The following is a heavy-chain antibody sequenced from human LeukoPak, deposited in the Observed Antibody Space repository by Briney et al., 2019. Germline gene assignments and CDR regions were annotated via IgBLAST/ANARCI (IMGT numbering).Heavy chain of an antibody. CDR1: GGSIDRYY. CDR2: VYSSGST. Sequence: SETLPLTCTVSGGSIDRYYLSWIRQPAGKELDWIGLVYSSGSTDYNPSLKSRFTMSVDTSKNQFSLKLNYVTAADTAIYYCGRGGWFDPWGQGTLVTVSS. V-gene: IGHV4-4*07. CDR3: GRGGWFDP. J-gene: IGHJ5*02. D-gene: IGHD1-26*01.